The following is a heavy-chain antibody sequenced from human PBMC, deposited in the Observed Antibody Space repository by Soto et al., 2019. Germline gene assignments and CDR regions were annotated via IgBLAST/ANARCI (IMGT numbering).Heavy chain of an antibody. CDR1: GFTFSSYA. D-gene: IGHD1-26*01. J-gene: IGHJ6*02. CDR2: IRGRGRST. V-gene: IGHV3-23*01. Sequence: PGGSLRLSCAASGFTFSSYAMSWVRQAPGKGREWVSAIRGRGRSTYYADSVRGRFTISRDNSKNTLYLQMTSPTAEDTAVYYFAKSTARSPPYYYYGMDVWGQGTTVTVSS. CDR3: AKSTARSPPYYYYGMDV.